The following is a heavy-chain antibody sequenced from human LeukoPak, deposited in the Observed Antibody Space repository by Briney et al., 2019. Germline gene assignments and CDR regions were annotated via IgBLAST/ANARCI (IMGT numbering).Heavy chain of an antibody. CDR3: ARASRTYYYDSSGYNDY. Sequence: GGSLRLSCAASGFTFSSYEMNWVRQAPGKGLEWVSYISSSGSTIYYADSVKGRFTISRDNAKNSLYLQMNSLRAGDTAVYYCARASRTYYYDSSGYNDYWGQGTLVTVSS. V-gene: IGHV3-48*03. J-gene: IGHJ4*02. CDR1: GFTFSSYE. CDR2: ISSSGSTI. D-gene: IGHD3-22*01.